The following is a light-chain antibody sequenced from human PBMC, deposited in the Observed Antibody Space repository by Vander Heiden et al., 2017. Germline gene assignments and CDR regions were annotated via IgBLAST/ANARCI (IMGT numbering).Light chain of an antibody. Sequence: QSALTQPPSAFGSPGQSVTTSCPGTSSDGGKYNHVSWYQQHPGKAPKLMIYDVNRRASGVPLRFSGSKSANTASLTVSGLQAEDEAVYYCSSNAGSNNLVFGGGTRLTVL. CDR2: DVN. V-gene: IGLV2-8*01. J-gene: IGLJ3*02. CDR1: SSDGGKYNH. CDR3: SSNAGSNNLV.